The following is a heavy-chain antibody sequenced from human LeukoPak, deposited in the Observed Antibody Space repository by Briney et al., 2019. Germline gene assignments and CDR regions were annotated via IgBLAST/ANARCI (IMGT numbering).Heavy chain of an antibody. CDR2: IIPIFGTA. V-gene: IGHV1-69*13. D-gene: IGHD1-26*01. J-gene: IGHJ6*03. Sequence: SVTVSCKASGGTFSSYAISWVRQAPGQGLEWMGGIIPIFGTANYAQKFQGRVTITADESTSTAYMELSSLRSEDTAVYYCARDGGTSGSYYYYYYYMDVWGKGTTVTISS. CDR1: GGTFSSYA. CDR3: ARDGGTSGSYYYYYYYMDV.